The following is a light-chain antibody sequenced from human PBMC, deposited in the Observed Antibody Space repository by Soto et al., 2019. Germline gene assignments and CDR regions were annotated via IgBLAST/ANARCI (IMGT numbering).Light chain of an antibody. CDR2: EAT. J-gene: IGLJ3*02. Sequence: QSALTQPAPVSGSPGQSITISCTGSSSDVGTYDLVSWYQHQPGAAPKLMIYEATRRPSGISNRFSGSKSGNTASLTISGLQAEDEADYYCCSFAGSNSWVFGGGTKVTVL. V-gene: IGLV2-23*01. CDR1: SSDVGTYDL. CDR3: CSFAGSNSWV.